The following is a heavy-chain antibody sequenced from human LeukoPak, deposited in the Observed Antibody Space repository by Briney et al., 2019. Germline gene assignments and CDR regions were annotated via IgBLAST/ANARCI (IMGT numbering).Heavy chain of an antibody. CDR1: GVTFSSYG. V-gene: IGHV3-30*02. CDR2: IRYDGSNK. J-gene: IGHJ3*02. CDR3: AKDRYNSGWYPDAFDI. D-gene: IGHD6-19*01. Sequence: GGSLRLSCAASGVTFSSYGMHWVRQAPGKGREWVAFIRYDGSNKYYADSVKGRFTISRDNSKNTLYLQMNSLRAEDTAVYYCAKDRYNSGWYPDAFDIWGQGTMVTVSS.